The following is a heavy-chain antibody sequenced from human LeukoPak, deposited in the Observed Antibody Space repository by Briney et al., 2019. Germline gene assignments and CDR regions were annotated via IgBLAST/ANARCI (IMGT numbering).Heavy chain of an antibody. CDR3: ARGGNAFDI. D-gene: IGHD1-14*01. V-gene: IGHV4-34*01. CDR2: INHSGST. J-gene: IGHJ3*02. Sequence: SETLSLTCAVYGGSFSGYYWSWIRQPPGKGLEWIGEINHSGSTNYNPSLKSRVTISVDTSKNQFSLKLSSVAAADTAVYYCARGGNAFDIWGQGTMVTVSS. CDR1: GGSFSGYY.